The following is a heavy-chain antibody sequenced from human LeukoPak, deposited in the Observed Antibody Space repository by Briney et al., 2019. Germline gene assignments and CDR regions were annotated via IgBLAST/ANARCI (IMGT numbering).Heavy chain of an antibody. D-gene: IGHD3-22*01. CDR3: ARLGYYYYSSGYYYEKNWLDP. Sequence: SETLSLTCTVSGGSITSTNYYWGRIRQPPGKGLEWIGNSDYSGSTYYNPSLKSRVTRSVDTSKNQFSLKLSSVTAADTAVYYCARLGYYYYSSGYYYEKNWLDPSGQGTLVTVSS. CDR2: SDYSGST. J-gene: IGHJ5*02. CDR1: GGSITSTNYY. V-gene: IGHV4-39*01.